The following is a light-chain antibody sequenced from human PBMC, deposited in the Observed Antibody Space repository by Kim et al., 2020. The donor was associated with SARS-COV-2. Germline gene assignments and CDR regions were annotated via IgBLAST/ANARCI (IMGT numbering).Light chain of an antibody. CDR1: SLRNYY. J-gene: IGLJ3*02. CDR3: KSRDSSGTQLV. V-gene: IGLV3-19*01. CDR2: GRN. Sequence: SSELTQDPAVSVALGQTVTITCQGDSLRNYYPTWYQQKPGQAPLLLTYGRNNRPSGIPDRFSGSKSGRSASLTITRAQAGDEADYYCKSRDSSGTQLVFG.